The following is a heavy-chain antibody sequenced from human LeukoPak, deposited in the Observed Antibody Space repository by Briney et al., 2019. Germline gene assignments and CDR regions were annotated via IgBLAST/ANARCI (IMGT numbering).Heavy chain of an antibody. J-gene: IGHJ5*02. Sequence: ASVKVSCKASGYTFTAYYMHWVRQAPGQGLEWMGWINPNSGGTNYAQKFQGRVTMTRDTSISTAYMELSRLTSDDTAVYYCARDRYCSGGGCYRWFEPWSQGTLVTVSS. CDR1: GYTFTAYY. D-gene: IGHD2-15*01. CDR3: ARDRYCSGGGCYRWFEP. V-gene: IGHV1-2*02. CDR2: INPNSGGT.